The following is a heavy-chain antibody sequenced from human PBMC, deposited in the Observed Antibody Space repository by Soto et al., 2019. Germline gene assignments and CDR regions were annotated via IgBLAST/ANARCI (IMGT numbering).Heavy chain of an antibody. V-gene: IGHV1-46*01. J-gene: IGHJ6*02. CDR3: ASTAYGSGSGGGDPTYYYYGMDV. D-gene: IGHD3-10*01. Sequence: ASVKVSCKVSGYTFTSYYMHWVRHVPGQGLEWMGIINPSGGSTSYAQKFQGRGPMTGDTSTSPLYXALGSLRSEDTAVYYCASTAYGSGSGGGDPTYYYYGMDVWGQGTTVTVSS. CDR2: INPSGGST. CDR1: GYTFTSYY.